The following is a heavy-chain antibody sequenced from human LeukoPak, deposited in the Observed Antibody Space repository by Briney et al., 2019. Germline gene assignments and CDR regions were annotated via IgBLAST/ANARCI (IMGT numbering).Heavy chain of an antibody. CDR1: GYRFNDYW. J-gene: IGHJ4*02. Sequence: GESLKISCKGSGYRFNDYWIGWVRQMPGKGLEWMGIIYPSDSDTRYSPSFQGQVTVSADKSMSTAYLQWSSLKASDSAIYYCARHSCYDSWGQGTLVTVSS. CDR3: ARHSCYDS. CDR2: IYPSDSDT. V-gene: IGHV5-51*01. D-gene: IGHD3-16*01.